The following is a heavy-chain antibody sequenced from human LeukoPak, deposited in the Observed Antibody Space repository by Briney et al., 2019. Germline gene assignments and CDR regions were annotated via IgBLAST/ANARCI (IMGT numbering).Heavy chain of an antibody. Sequence: ASVKVSCKASGYTFTSYDINWVRQATGQGLEWMGWMNPNSGNTGYAQKFQGRVTITRNTSISTAYMELSSLRSEDTAVYYCARDEGSGSPPGYYGMDVWGQGTTVTVSS. J-gene: IGHJ6*02. CDR2: MNPNSGNT. CDR3: ARDEGSGSPPGYYGMDV. V-gene: IGHV1-8*03. D-gene: IGHD3-10*01. CDR1: GYTFTSYD.